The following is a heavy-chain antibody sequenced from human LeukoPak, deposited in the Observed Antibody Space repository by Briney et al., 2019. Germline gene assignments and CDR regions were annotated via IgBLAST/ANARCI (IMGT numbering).Heavy chain of an antibody. CDR1: GGSISSYY. J-gene: IGHJ3*02. D-gene: IGHD7-27*01. CDR3: ASATGDLNAFDI. Sequence: SETLSLTCTVSGGSISSYYWSWIRQPPGKGLEWIGYIYYSGSTYYNPSLKSRVTISVDTSKNQFSLKLSSVTAADTAVYYCASATGDLNAFDIWGQGTMVTVSS. V-gene: IGHV4-59*12. CDR2: IYYSGST.